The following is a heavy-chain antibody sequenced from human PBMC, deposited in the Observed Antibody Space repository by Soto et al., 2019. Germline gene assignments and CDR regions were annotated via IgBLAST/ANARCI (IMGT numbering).Heavy chain of an antibody. D-gene: IGHD3-10*01. Sequence: SVKVSCKASGGIFSSYAISWVRQAPGQGLEWMGGIIPIFGTANYAQKFQGRVTITADKSTSTAYMELSSLRSEDTAVYYCARVGPFGELLLDYWGQGTLVTVSS. CDR2: IIPIFGTA. V-gene: IGHV1-69*06. CDR1: GGIFSSYA. J-gene: IGHJ4*02. CDR3: ARVGPFGELLLDY.